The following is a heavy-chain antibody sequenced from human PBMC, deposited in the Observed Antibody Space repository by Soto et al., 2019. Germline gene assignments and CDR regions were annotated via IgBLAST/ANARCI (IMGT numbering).Heavy chain of an antibody. Sequence: GGSLRLSCAACGFTFRSFTMNWVRQAPGKGLEWVSTISSNSAYIYYTDALRGRFTISRDNAKNSLHLQMNSLRAEDTAVYYCTRDASRDSSARGWFDPWGPGTLVTVSS. D-gene: IGHD6-13*01. CDR3: TRDASRDSSARGWFDP. J-gene: IGHJ5*02. V-gene: IGHV3-21*01. CDR2: ISSNSAYI. CDR1: GFTFRSFT.